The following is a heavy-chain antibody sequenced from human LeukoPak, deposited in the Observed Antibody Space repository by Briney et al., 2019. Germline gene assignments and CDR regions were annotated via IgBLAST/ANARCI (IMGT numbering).Heavy chain of an antibody. CDR1: GGSISYFY. J-gene: IGHJ4*02. CDR2: IYTIGST. V-gene: IGHV4-4*07. Sequence: HPSETLSLTCTVSGGSISYFYWSWIRQPAGKGLEWTGRIYTIGSTNYNPSLKSRVTMSVDTSKKQFSLKLSSVTAADTAVYYCARDAYYDFWSGYYNVLSWETGFDYWGQGTLVTVSS. CDR3: ARDAYYDFWSGYYNVLSWETGFDY. D-gene: IGHD3-3*01.